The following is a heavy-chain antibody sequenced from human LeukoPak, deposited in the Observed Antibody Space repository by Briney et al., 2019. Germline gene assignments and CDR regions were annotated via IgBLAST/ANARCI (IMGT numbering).Heavy chain of an antibody. V-gene: IGHV5-51*01. D-gene: IGHD4-23*01. CDR2: MYPGDSDT. CDR1: GYRFTNYW. Sequence: GQSLKISCQGSGYRFTNYWIGWVRQMPGKGPEWMGIMYPGDSDTRYSPSFEGEVTISADKSIGTAYLQWSSLKASDTAMYYSARHPGGNPRFYYWGQGTLVTVSS. CDR3: ARHPGGNPRFYY. J-gene: IGHJ4*02.